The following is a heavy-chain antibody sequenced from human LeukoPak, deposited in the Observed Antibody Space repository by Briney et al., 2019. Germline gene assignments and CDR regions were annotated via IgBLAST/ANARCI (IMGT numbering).Heavy chain of an antibody. Sequence: GGSLRLSCAASGFTFSSYAMTWVRQAPGQGLEWVSAISGSGSSTYSSDSVRGRFTISRDNSKNTLYLHMNTLRAEDTAVYYCAKSARMVRGMIDYWGQGTLVTVSS. J-gene: IGHJ4*02. CDR3: AKSARMVRGMIDY. CDR1: GFTFSSYA. CDR2: ISGSGSST. D-gene: IGHD3-10*01. V-gene: IGHV3-23*01.